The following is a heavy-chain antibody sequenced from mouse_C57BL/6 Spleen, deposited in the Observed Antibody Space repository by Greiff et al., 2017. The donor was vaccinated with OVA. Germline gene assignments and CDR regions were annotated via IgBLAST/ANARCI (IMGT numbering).Heavy chain of an antibody. Sequence: EVQLQQSGPELVKPGASVKISCKASGYTFTDYYMNWVKQSHGKSLEWIGDINPNNGGTSYNQKFKGKATLTVDKSSSTAYMELRSLTSEDSAVYYCATQITTVVGYFDYWGQGTTLTVSS. CDR3: ATQITTVVGYFDY. V-gene: IGHV1-26*01. CDR1: GYTFTDYY. J-gene: IGHJ2*01. D-gene: IGHD1-1*01. CDR2: INPNNGGT.